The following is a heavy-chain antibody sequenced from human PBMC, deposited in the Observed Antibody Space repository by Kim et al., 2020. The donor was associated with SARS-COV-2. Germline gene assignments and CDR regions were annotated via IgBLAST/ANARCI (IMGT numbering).Heavy chain of an antibody. J-gene: IGHJ4*02. V-gene: IGHV3-74*01. CDR3: AREHIAAAGTGCDY. D-gene: IGHD6-13*01. Sequence: ADSVKGRFTISRANAKNTLYLQMNSLRAEDTAVYYCAREHIAAAGTGCDYWGQGTLVTVSS.